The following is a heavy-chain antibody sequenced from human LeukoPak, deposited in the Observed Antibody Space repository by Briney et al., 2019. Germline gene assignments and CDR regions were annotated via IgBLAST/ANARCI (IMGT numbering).Heavy chain of an antibody. CDR3: ARALWFGEFDAFDI. CDR2: INPNSGGT. CDR1: GYTFTDYN. D-gene: IGHD3-10*01. V-gene: IGHV1-2*06. J-gene: IGHJ3*02. Sequence: GASVKVSCKASGYTFTDYNMHWVRQAPGQGLEWMGRINPNSGGTNYAQKFQGRVTMTRDTSISTAYMELSRLRSDDTAVYYCARALWFGEFDAFDIWGQGTMVTVSS.